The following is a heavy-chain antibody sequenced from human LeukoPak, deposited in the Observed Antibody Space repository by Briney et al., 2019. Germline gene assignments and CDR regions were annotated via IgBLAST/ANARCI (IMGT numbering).Heavy chain of an antibody. D-gene: IGHD2-2*01. CDR3: ARGPRAIGYCSSTSCYGYNWFDP. CDR2: INHSGST. J-gene: IGHJ5*02. CDR1: GGSFSGYY. Sequence: PSETLSLTCAVYGGSFSGYYWGWIRQPPGKGLEWIGEINHSGSTNYNPSLKSRVTISVDTSKNQFSLKLSSVTAADTAVYYCARGPRAIGYCSSTSCYGYNWFDPWGQGTLVTVSS. V-gene: IGHV4-34*01.